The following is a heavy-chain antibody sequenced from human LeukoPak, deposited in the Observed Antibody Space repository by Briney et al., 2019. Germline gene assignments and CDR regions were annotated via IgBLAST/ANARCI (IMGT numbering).Heavy chain of an antibody. D-gene: IGHD3-22*01. CDR3: ARAWYYDSSGYPHAFDI. CDR1: GGSISSGGYY. J-gene: IGHJ3*02. Sequence: PSETLSLTCTVSGGSISSGGYYWSWIRQHRGKGLEWIGYIYYSGSTYYNPSLKSRVTISVDTSKNQFSLKLSSVTAADTAVYYCARAWYYDSSGYPHAFDIWGQGTMVTVSS. CDR2: IYYSGST. V-gene: IGHV4-31*03.